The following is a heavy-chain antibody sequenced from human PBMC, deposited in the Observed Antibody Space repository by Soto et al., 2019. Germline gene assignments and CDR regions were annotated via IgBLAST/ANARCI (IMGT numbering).Heavy chain of an antibody. CDR2: IYYSGST. CDR1: GGSISSGDYY. CDR3: SRDSRLYYDFWSGYYFDY. D-gene: IGHD3-3*01. Sequence: SETLSLTCPVSGGSISSGDYYWSWIRQPPGKGLEWIGYIYYSGSTYYNPSLKSRVTISVDTSKNQFSLKLSSGTAADTAVYYCSRDSRLYYDFWSGYYFDYWGQGTLVTVSS. V-gene: IGHV4-30-4*01. J-gene: IGHJ4*02.